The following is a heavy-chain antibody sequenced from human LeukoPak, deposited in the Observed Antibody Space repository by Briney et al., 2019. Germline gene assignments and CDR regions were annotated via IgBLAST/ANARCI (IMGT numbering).Heavy chain of an antibody. CDR2: IHYSGTT. J-gene: IGHJ4*02. D-gene: IGHD5-12*01. CDR3: ARRRVYSGSGEFDF. V-gene: IGHV4-59*01. Sequence: SETLSLTCTVSGGSMSGYYWSWIRQPPGKGLEWIGYIHYSGTTNYNPSLKSRVTISLDTSRNQSSLKLRSVTTADTAVYYCARRRVYSGSGEFDFWGQGTLVTVSS. CDR1: GGSMSGYY.